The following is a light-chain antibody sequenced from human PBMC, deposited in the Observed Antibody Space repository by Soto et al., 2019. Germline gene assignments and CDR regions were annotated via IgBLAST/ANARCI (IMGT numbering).Light chain of an antibody. CDR1: TGAVTSGYD. CDR2: STN. J-gene: IGLJ2*01. CDR3: LLYYGGQLGV. Sequence: QTVVTQEHSLTVSPGGTVTLTCATSTGAVTSGYDPNWFQQKPGQSPRALIYSTNNKYSWTPDRFSGSLLGGKAALTLSGVQPEDEADYYCLLYYGGQLGVFGGGTKLTVL. V-gene: IGLV7-43*01.